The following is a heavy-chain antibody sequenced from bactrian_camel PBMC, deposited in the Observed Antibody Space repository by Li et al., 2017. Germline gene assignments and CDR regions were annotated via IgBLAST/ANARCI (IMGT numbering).Heavy chain of an antibody. Sequence: HVQLVESGGGSVQAGGSLTLSCAASGYTYTSYSMGWFRQGPGKEREGVAGIDSHGRTTYADSVKGRFTISGDNAMTTLDLQMNILKPEDTAEYYCAADVACGDIAVVVTARELEFGFWGQGTQVTVS. CDR1: GYTYTSYS. D-gene: IGHD2*01. CDR3: AADVACGDIAVVVTARELEFGF. CDR2: IDSHGRT. V-gene: IGHV3S9*01. J-gene: IGHJ6*01.